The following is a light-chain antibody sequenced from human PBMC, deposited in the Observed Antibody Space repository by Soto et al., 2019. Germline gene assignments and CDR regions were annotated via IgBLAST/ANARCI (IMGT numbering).Light chain of an antibody. CDR3: QSCDSNSIWV. V-gene: IGLV6-57*03. Sequence: NFMLTQPHSVSESPGNTVTISCTRSGGTIASDYVQWYQQRPGSAPTTVIYEDNRRPSGVPDRFSGSIDSSSNSASLTISGLRTEDEADYYCQSCDSNSIWVFGGGTQLTVL. J-gene: IGLJ3*02. CDR1: GGTIASDY. CDR2: EDN.